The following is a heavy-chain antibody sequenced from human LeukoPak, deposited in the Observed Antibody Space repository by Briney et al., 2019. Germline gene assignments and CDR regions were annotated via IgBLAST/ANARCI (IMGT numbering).Heavy chain of an antibody. V-gene: IGHV3-66*02. D-gene: IGHD3-9*01. J-gene: IGHJ5*02. Sequence: GGSLRLSCAASGFTVSSNYMSWVRQAPGKGLEWVSVIYSGGSTYYADSVKGRFTISRDNSKNTLYLQMNSLRAEDTAVYYCARDSTYYDILTGLSSRGGFDPWGQGTLVIVSS. CDR2: IYSGGST. CDR3: ARDSTYYDILTGLSSRGGFDP. CDR1: GFTVSSNY.